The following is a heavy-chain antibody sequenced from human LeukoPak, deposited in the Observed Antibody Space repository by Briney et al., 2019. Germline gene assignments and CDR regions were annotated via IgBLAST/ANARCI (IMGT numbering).Heavy chain of an antibody. CDR1: GGTFSNYA. V-gene: IGHV1-69*01. J-gene: IGHJ4*02. CDR3: ARATTYDILTGYFDY. D-gene: IGHD3-9*01. CDR2: NLPIFDTT. Sequence: SVKVSCKASGGTFSNYAITWVRQAPGQGLEWMGGNLPIFDTTNYAQKFQDRVTITADESTSTAYMELSSLRSEDTAVYYCARATTYDILTGYFDYWGQGTLVTVSS.